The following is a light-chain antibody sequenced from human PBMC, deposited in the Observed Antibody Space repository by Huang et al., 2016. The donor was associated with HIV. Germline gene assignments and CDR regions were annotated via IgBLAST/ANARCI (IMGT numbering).Light chain of an antibody. J-gene: IGKJ4*01. CDR1: LSVANK. Sequence: EIVLTQSPAVLSMSPGERATVTCRASLSVANKLAWYQQKPGRAPKLVIYATSTRSGGVPARFSGSGSGTNFTLTINSLQSEDLAVYFCQHYNNWPLTFGGGTRVEIK. CDR3: QHYNNWPLT. V-gene: IGKV3-15*01. CDR2: ATS.